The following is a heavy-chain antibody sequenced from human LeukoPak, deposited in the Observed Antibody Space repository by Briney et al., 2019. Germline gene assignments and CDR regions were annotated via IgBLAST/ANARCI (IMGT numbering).Heavy chain of an antibody. J-gene: IGHJ4*02. CDR2: ISSSGSTI. D-gene: IGHD3-22*01. V-gene: IGHV3-48*03. CDR1: GFTFSSYE. Sequence: GGSLRLSCAASGFTFSSYEMNWVRQAPGKGLEWVSYISSSGSTIYYADSVKGRFTISRDNSKNTLYLQMNSLRAEDTAVYYCARALGGSGYSVDYWGQGTLVTVSS. CDR3: ARALGGSGYSVDY.